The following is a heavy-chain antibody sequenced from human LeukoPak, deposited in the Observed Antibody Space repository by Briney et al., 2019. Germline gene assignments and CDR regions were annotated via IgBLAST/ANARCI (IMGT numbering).Heavy chain of an antibody. J-gene: IGHJ5*02. CDR1: GYTFTSYA. CDR3: ARDLGYCSGGSCYSYWFDP. Sequence: ASVKVSCKASGYTFTSYAMHWVRQAPGQRLEWMGWINAGNGNTKYSQKFQGRVTITRDTSASTAYMELSSLRSEDTAVYYCARDLGYCSGGSCYSYWFDPRGQGTLVTVSS. D-gene: IGHD2-15*01. CDR2: INAGNGNT. V-gene: IGHV1-3*01.